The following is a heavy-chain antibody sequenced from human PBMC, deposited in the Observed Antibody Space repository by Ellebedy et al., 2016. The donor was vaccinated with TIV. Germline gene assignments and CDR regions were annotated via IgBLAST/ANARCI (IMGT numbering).Heavy chain of an antibody. CDR2: IYYSGGT. D-gene: IGHD5-18*01. Sequence: MPSETLSLTCTVSGGSINGYYWGWIRQPPGKGLEWIGCIYYSGGTSYNPSLKSRVTISVDTSKNQFSLRLSSVTAADTALYFCANERSEGYLGYWGRGTLVTVSS. CDR3: ANERSEGYLGY. V-gene: IGHV4-39*01. CDR1: GGSINGYY. J-gene: IGHJ4*02.